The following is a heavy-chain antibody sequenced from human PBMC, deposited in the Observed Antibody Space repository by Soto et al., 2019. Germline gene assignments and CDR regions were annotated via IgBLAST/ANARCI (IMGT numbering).Heavy chain of an antibody. Sequence: EVQLVESGGGLVQPGGSLRLSCAASGFTFSSYSMNWVRLAPGKGLEWVSYISSSSSTIYYADSVKGRFTISRDNAKNSLYLQMNSLRDEDTAVYYCARVGNYDILTGYLSNWGQGTLVTVSS. D-gene: IGHD3-9*01. CDR2: ISSSSSTI. CDR1: GFTFSSYS. J-gene: IGHJ4*02. CDR3: ARVGNYDILTGYLSN. V-gene: IGHV3-48*02.